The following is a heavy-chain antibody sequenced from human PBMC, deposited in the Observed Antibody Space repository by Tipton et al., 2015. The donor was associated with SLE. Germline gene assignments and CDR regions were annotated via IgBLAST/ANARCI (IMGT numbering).Heavy chain of an antibody. V-gene: IGHV3-66*02. CDR1: EFTISSNY. CDR2: IFIGGST. D-gene: IGHD6-13*01. CDR3: ASQREERGNSFDFGY. J-gene: IGHJ4*02. Sequence: SLRLSCAASEFTISSNYMSWVRQAPGKGLEWLSLIFIGGSTYYADSVKGRFTISRDKSKNTLYLQINSLRAEDTAVYYCASQREERGNSFDFGYWGQGTLVTVSS.